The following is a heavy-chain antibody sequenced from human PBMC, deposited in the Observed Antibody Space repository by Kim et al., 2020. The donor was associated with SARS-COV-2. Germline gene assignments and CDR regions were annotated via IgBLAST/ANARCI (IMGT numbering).Heavy chain of an antibody. Sequence: ASVKVSCKASGYTFTSYDINWVRQATGQGLEWMGWMNPNSGNTGYAQKFQGRVTMTRNTSISTAYMELSSLRSEDTAVYYCARGAGYVVGPHGGHYGMDVWGQGTTVTVSS. D-gene: IGHD2-21*01. V-gene: IGHV1-8*01. J-gene: IGHJ6*02. CDR2: MNPNSGNT. CDR3: ARGAGYVVGPHGGHYGMDV. CDR1: GYTFTSYD.